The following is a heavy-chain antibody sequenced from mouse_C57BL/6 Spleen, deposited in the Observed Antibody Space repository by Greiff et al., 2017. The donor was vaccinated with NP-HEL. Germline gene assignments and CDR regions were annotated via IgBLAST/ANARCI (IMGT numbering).Heavy chain of an antibody. CDR1: GYSFTSYY. Sequence: QVQLKESGPELVKPGASVKISCKASGYSFTSYYIHWVKQRPGQGLEWIGWIYPGSGNTKYNEKFKGKATLTADTSSSTAYMQLSSLTSEDSAVYYCARGFITTAVGGFAYWGQGTLVTVSA. CDR2: IYPGSGNT. J-gene: IGHJ3*01. V-gene: IGHV1-66*01. CDR3: ARGFITTAVGGFAY. D-gene: IGHD1-1*01.